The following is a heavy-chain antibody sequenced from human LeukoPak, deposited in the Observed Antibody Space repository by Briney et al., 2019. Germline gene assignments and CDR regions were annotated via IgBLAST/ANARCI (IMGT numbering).Heavy chain of an antibody. Sequence: PGGSLRLSCAASGFTFSSYAMHWVRQAPGKGLEWVAVISYDGSKKYYADSVKGRFTISRDNSKNTLYLQMNSLRAEDTAVYYCAKDIESSDYGPFDYWGQGTLVTVSS. CDR1: GFTFSSYA. CDR2: ISYDGSKK. V-gene: IGHV3-30*18. J-gene: IGHJ4*02. CDR3: AKDIESSDYGPFDY. D-gene: IGHD4-17*01.